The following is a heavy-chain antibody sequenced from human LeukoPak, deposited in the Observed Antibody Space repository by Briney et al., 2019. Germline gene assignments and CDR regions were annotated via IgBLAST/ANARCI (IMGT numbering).Heavy chain of an antibody. J-gene: IGHJ5*02. CDR3: AGRNAALNWFDP. CDR1: GGSISSSSYY. V-gene: IGHV4-39*01. CDR2: IYYSGST. D-gene: IGHD4-11*01. Sequence: PSETLSLTCTVSGGSISSSSYYWGWIRQPPGKGLEWIGSIYYSGSTYYNPSLKSRVTISVDTSKNQFSLKLSSVTAADTAVYYCAGRNAALNWFDPWGQGTLVTVSS.